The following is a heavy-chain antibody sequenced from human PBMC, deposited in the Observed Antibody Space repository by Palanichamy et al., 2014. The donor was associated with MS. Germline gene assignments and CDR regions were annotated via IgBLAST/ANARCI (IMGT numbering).Heavy chain of an antibody. CDR3: ARVAAYHHDGRGFASLDY. V-gene: IGHV5-51*01. J-gene: IGHJ4*02. D-gene: IGHD2-15*01. CDR2: IYPGDSET. CDR1: GYSFTTTYW. Sequence: EVQLVQSGAEVRKPGESLRISCKASGYSFTTTYWIAWVRQMPGKGLEWVGIIYPGDSETRYSPPLQGQVTISADRSTRTAYLQWRSLKASDSGMYFCARVAAYHHDGRGFASLDYWGQGTLVTVSP.